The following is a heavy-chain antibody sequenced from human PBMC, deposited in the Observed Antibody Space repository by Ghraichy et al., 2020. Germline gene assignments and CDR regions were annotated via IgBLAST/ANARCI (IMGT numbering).Heavy chain of an antibody. J-gene: IGHJ4*02. CDR3: AKDHYYGSGSYYPSPVFDY. CDR1: GFTFSSYG. CDR2: ISYDGSNK. V-gene: IGHV3-30*18. D-gene: IGHD3-10*01. Sequence: GESLNISCAASGFTFSSYGMHWVRQAPGKGLEWVAVISYDGSNKYYADSVKGRFTISRDNSKNTLYLQMNSLRAEDTAVYYCAKDHYYGSGSYYPSPVFDYWGQGTLVTVSS.